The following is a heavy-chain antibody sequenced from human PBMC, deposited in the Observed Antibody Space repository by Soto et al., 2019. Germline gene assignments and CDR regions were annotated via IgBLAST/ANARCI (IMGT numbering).Heavy chain of an antibody. V-gene: IGHV4-30-2*01. J-gene: IGHJ4*02. D-gene: IGHD1-26*01. Sequence: QLQLQESGSGLVKPSQTLSLTCAVSGGSISSGGYSWSWIRQPPGKGLEWIGYIYHSRSTYYNPSLKRRVTISVDTSKNQFSLKLSSVTAAATAVYYCAAGGGLPRYYWGQGTLVTVSS. CDR3: AAGGGLPRYY. CDR1: GGSISSGGYS. CDR2: IYHSRST.